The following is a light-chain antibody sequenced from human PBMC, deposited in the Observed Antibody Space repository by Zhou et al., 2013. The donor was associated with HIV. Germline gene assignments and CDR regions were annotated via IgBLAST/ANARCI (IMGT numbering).Light chain of an antibody. CDR3: LQYNSYSPWT. V-gene: IGKV1-5*03. CDR1: QSITSW. Sequence: DIQMTQSPSTLSASVGDRVTITCRASQSITSWLAWYQQKPGKAPKLLIYKASSLESGVPSRFSGSGSGTEFTLTISSLQPDDFATYYCLQYNSYSPWTFGQGTNVEIK. J-gene: IGKJ1*01. CDR2: KAS.